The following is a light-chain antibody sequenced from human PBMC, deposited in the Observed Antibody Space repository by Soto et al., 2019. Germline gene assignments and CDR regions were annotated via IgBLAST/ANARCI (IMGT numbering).Light chain of an antibody. J-gene: IGLJ1*01. Sequence: QPVLTQPPSVSEAPRQRVSISCSGSSCSIGNNAVNWYQQLPGKAPKLLIYYDNLLASGFSDRFSGSKSGTSASLAISGLQSEDEADYYCAAWDDSLNTHVFGTGTKLTVL. CDR3: AAWDDSLNTHV. V-gene: IGLV1-36*01. CDR1: SCSIGNNA. CDR2: YDN.